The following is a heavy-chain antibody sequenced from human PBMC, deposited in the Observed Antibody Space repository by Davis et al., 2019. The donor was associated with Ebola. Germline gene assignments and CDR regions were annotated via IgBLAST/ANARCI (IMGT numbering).Heavy chain of an antibody. CDR3: TTSPGSYYAFDI. D-gene: IGHD3-10*01. CDR1: GFTFNNAW. CDR2: IKSKTDGETR. Sequence: GSLRLSCAASGFTFNNAWMTWVRQAPGKGLEWVGRIKSKTDGETRDYAEAVRGRFTISRDDSKNTLYLQMNSLKTEDTAVYYCTTSPGSYYAFDIWGQGTMVTVSS. V-gene: IGHV3-15*01. J-gene: IGHJ3*02.